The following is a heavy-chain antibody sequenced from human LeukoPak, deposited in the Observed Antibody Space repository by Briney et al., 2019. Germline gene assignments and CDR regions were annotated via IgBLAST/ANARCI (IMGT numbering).Heavy chain of an antibody. CDR1: GFTFSHAW. V-gene: IGHV3-15*01. CDR3: TRDSN. J-gene: IGHJ4*02. Sequence: GGPLRLSCVASGFTFSHAWMNWVRQAPGKGLEWVGRVRSKAAGGATDYAAPVKGRFTISRDDSQNRLNLQMNSLKTEDTAVYYCTRDSNWGQGTLVTVSS. CDR2: VRSKAAGGAT.